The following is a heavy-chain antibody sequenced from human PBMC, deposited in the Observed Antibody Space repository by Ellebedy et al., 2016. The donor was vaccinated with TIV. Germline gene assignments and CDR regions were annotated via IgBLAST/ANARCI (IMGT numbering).Heavy chain of an antibody. CDR2: INPSGGST. CDR3: ARDLDIVVVVAATPYYYYGMDV. Sequence: ASVKVSCKASGYTFTSYYMHWVRQAPGQGLEWMGIINPSGGSTSYAQKFQGRVTMTRDTSTSTVYMELSSLRSEDTAVYYCARDLDIVVVVAATPYYYYGMDVWGQGTTVTVSS. CDR1: GYTFTSYY. J-gene: IGHJ6*02. D-gene: IGHD2-15*01. V-gene: IGHV1-46*01.